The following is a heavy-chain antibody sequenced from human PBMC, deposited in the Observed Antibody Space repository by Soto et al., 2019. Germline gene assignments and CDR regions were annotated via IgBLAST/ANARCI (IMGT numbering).Heavy chain of an antibody. CDR2: IKTKTNIGTR. V-gene: IGHV3-15*01. CDR3: TAFNILTGSNFDS. J-gene: IGHJ5*01. CDR1: GFPFSDAW. D-gene: IGHD3-9*01. Sequence: PGGSLRLSCAASGFPFSDAWMSWVRQAPGKGLEWVARIKTKTNIGTRDYAEPVKGRFTISRDDSKNTLYLEMNSLKTEDTAVYFCTAFNILTGSNFDSWGQGTLVTVSS.